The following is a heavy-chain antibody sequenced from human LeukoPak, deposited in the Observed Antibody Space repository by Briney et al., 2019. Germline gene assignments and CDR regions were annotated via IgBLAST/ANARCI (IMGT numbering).Heavy chain of an antibody. D-gene: IGHD6-19*01. J-gene: IGHJ5*02. CDR1: GFTFDDYA. Sequence: GGSLRLSCAASGFTFDDYAMHWVRQAPGNGLEWVSGISWNSGSIGYADSVKGRFTISRDNAKNSLYLQMNSLRAEDTALYYCAKGISSGWYDWFDPWGQGTLVTVSS. CDR2: ISWNSGSI. CDR3: AKGISSGWYDWFDP. V-gene: IGHV3-9*01.